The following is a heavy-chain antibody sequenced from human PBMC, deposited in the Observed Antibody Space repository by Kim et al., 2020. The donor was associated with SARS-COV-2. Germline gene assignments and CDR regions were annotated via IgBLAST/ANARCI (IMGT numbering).Heavy chain of an antibody. CDR1: GYTFTSYA. D-gene: IGHD3-10*01. J-gene: IGHJ6*01. CDR3: XGNGPFDYGXGGYYYGXDV. Sequence: ASVKVSCKASGYTFTSYAMHWVRQAPGQRLEWMGWINAGNGNTKYSQKFQGRXTITRDTXASTAYMELSSLRSXXTXXYXXXGNGPFDYGXGGYYYGXDV. CDR2: INAGNGNT. V-gene: IGHV1-3*01.